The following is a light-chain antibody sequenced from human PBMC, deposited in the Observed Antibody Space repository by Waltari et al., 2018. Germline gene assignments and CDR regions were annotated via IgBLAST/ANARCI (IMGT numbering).Light chain of an antibody. CDR2: AAS. CDR3: QQTYSVPWT. Sequence: IQLTQSPSSLSASVGGRVNVTCRTSQYVNNYLNWYQQHPGKAPRLLLNAASRSQSGVPSRFSGSGSGTDFILTITTLHPEDFATYDCQQTYSVPWTFGQGTKV. J-gene: IGKJ1*01. CDR1: QYVNNY. V-gene: IGKV1-39*01.